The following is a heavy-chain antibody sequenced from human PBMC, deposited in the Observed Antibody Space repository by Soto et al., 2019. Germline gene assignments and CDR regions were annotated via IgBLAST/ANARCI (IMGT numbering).Heavy chain of an antibody. CDR1: GFTFNSYA. V-gene: IGHV3-23*01. CDR2: ISGSGDVT. Sequence: PGGSLRLSCAASGFTFNSYAMTWVRQAPGKGLEWVSSISGSGDVTFYAASVEGRFTISRDNSKITFFLQLNSLRADDTGVYYCANATATGGGAFDICGHGTMGTVSS. J-gene: IGHJ3*02. CDR3: ANATATGGGAFDI. D-gene: IGHD2-8*02.